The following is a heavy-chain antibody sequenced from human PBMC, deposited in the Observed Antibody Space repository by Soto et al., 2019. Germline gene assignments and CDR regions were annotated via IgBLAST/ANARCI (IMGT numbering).Heavy chain of an antibody. V-gene: IGHV1-3*01. CDR3: ARDVLVRGAQTSLYCYDGMDD. D-gene: IGHD3-10*01. J-gene: IGHJ6*02. Sequence: QVQLVQSGAEVKKPGASVKVSCKASGYTFTSYAMHWVRQAPGQRLEWMGWINAGNGNTKYSQKFQGRVTITRDTAASTAYMELSSLRSEDTAVYYCARDVLVRGAQTSLYCYDGMDDWGQGTTVTVSS. CDR1: GYTFTSYA. CDR2: INAGNGNT.